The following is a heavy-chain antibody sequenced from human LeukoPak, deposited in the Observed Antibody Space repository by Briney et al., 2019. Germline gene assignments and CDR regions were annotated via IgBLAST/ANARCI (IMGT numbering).Heavy chain of an antibody. V-gene: IGHV3-30-3*01. J-gene: IGHJ4*02. Sequence: GGSLRLSCAASGFTFSSYAMHWVRQAPGKGLEWVAVISYDGSNKYYADSVKGRFTISRDNSKNTLYLQMNSLRAEDTAVYYCARGRSGSGYYFDYWGQGTLVTVSP. D-gene: IGHD3-10*01. CDR2: ISYDGSNK. CDR3: ARGRSGSGYYFDY. CDR1: GFTFSSYA.